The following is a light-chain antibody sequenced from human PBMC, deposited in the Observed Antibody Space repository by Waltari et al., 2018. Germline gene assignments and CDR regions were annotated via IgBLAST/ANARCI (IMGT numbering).Light chain of an antibody. V-gene: IGKV1-5*03. CDR3: QQYNTYPYT. J-gene: IGKJ2*01. CDR2: KAS. CDR1: QSIGNW. Sequence: DIKMTQAPSTLSASVGDSVTITCRASQSIGNWLAWFQQKPGKAPNLLIYKASILESGAPSRFSGSGSGTEFTLTISSLQPDDFATYYCQQYNTYPYTFGQGTKLEIK.